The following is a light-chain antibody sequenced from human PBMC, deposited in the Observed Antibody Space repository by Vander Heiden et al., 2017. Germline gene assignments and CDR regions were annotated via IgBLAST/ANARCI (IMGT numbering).Light chain of an antibody. CDR1: SGSIASNY. Sequence: NFKLTQPHSVSESPGKTVTISCTASSGSIASNYVQWYQQRPGSAPTTVIYEDKYRPSGVPDRFSGSIDSSSNSASLTISGLKTEDVGDYFCQTYDSNNWVFGGGTKLTVL. V-gene: IGLV6-57*02. J-gene: IGLJ3*02. CDR2: EDK. CDR3: QTYDSNNWV.